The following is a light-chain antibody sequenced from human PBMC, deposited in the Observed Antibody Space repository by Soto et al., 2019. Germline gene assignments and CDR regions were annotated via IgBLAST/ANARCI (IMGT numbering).Light chain of an antibody. J-gene: IGKJ1*01. CDR3: QQYNSYSTWT. CDR1: QNINTW. CDR2: DAS. Sequence: DIQMTQSPSTLSASVGDTVTITCRASQNINTWLAWYQQKPGKAPKFLIYDASILKSGVPSRFSGSGSGTEFTLTISSLQPDDFATYYCQQYNSYSTWTFGQGTEVEIK. V-gene: IGKV1-5*01.